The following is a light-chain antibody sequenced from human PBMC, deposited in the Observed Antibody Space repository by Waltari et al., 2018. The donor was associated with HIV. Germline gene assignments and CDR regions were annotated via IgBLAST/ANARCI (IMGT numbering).Light chain of an antibody. CDR2: GAS. CDR3: QQYDRWPQT. V-gene: IGKV3-15*01. J-gene: IGKJ2*01. Sequence: EIVMTQSPVSLSVSPGEGATLSCRASQSVYNNVAWYQQQSGQAPRLLIFGASTRASGVPLRFSGSGSGTEFTLTISSLRSEEFVVYYCQQYDRWPQTFGQGTKLEIK. CDR1: QSVYNN.